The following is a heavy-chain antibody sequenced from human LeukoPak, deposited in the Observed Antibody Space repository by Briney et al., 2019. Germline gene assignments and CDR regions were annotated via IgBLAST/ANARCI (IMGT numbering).Heavy chain of an antibody. D-gene: IGHD6-6*01. CDR2: IIPILGIA. CDR3: ARGHSSSFDY. J-gene: IGHJ4*02. V-gene: IGHV1-69*04. Sequence: SVKVSCKASGGTFSSYAIRWVRQAPGQGLEWMGRIIPILGIANYAQKFQGRVTITTYKSTSTAYMELSSLRSEDTAVYYCARGHSSSFDYWGQGTLVTVSS. CDR1: GGTFSSYA.